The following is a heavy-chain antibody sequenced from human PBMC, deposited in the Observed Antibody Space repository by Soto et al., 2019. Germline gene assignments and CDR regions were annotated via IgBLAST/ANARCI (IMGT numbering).Heavy chain of an antibody. CDR2: INPSNST. CDR3: ARDSPPVDY. V-gene: IGHV1-46*01. J-gene: IGHJ4*02. CDR1: GYTFTSYY. Sequence: ASVKVSCKASGYTFTSYYMHWVRQAPGQGLEWMGIINPSNSTTYAQKLQGRVTMTTDTSTSTAYMELRSLRSDDTAVYYCARDSPPVDYWGQGTLVTVSS.